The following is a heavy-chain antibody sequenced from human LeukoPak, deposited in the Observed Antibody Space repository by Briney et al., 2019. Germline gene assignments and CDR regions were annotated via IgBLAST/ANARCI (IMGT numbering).Heavy chain of an antibody. CDR2: IWYDGSNK. V-gene: IGHV3-33*01. J-gene: IGHJ4*02. CDR1: GVTFSSYG. Sequence: GGSLRLSCAASGVTFSSYGMHWVRQAPGKGLQWVAVIWYDGSNKYYADSVKGRFTISRDNSKNTLYLQMNSLRAEDTAVYYCARDGLYYDYVWGSYRFDYWGQGTLVTVSS. D-gene: IGHD3-16*02. CDR3: ARDGLYYDYVWGSYRFDY.